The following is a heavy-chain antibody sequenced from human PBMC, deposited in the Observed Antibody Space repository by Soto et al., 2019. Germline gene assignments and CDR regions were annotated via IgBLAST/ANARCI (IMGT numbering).Heavy chain of an antibody. CDR1: GASVAGGTYY. CDR2: IPSRGRP. Sequence: QVQLRESGPGLMKHSQTLSLTGSVSGASVAGGTYYWSWFRQPPGKCLEWIGYIPSRGRPFYNQSLRSRGTISADTSKNQLSLQLTSVTAAGTAVYDCARDTYSGYDLGIWGQGPMVTVAS. D-gene: IGHD5-12*01. CDR3: ARDTYSGYDLGI. V-gene: IGHV4-30-4*01. J-gene: IGHJ4*02.